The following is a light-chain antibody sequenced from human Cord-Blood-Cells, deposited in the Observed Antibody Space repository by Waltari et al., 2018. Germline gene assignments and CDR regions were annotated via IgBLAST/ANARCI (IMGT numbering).Light chain of an antibody. J-gene: IGLJ2*01. CDR1: SLRGHD. CDR2: GKN. CDR3: NSRDSSGNHLV. Sequence: SSALTQDPAVSVALGRTVRITCQGDSLRGHDASSYQQKPGQAPVLVIYGKNNRPSGIPDRFSGSSSGNTASLTITGAQAEDEADYYCNSRDSSGNHLVFGGGTKLTVL. V-gene: IGLV3-19*01.